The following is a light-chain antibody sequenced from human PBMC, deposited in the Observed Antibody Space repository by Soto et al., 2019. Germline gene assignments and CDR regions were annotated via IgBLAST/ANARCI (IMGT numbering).Light chain of an antibody. CDR1: SNENCGYNY. J-gene: IGLJ1*01. Sequence: ASPSGAPGAAITTFCARNSNENCGYNYVSWYQQHPGKAPKLMIYDVGSRPSGVSNRFSGSKSANTASLTISGLQAEDEADYYCSSYTSSSTEVFGTG. V-gene: IGLV2-14*03. CDR2: DVG. CDR3: SSYTSSSTEV.